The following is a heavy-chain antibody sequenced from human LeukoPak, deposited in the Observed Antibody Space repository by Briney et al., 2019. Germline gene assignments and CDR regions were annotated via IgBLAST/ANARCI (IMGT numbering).Heavy chain of an antibody. CDR2: INNSGGRT. D-gene: IGHD1-26*01. V-gene: IGHV3-23*01. CDR1: GFTFSSYA. CDR3: ARSHWRDSGTYLYYFDY. Sequence: GGSLRLSCAASGFTFSSYAMSWVRQAPGKGLEWVSVINNSGGRTYYADSVKGRFTISRDNSKNTLFLQMNSLRAEDTAVYYCARSHWRDSGTYLYYFDYWGQGTLVTVSS. J-gene: IGHJ4*02.